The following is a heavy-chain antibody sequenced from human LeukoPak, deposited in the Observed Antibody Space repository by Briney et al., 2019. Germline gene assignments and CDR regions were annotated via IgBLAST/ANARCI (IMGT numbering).Heavy chain of an antibody. CDR3: ARLSVG. V-gene: IGHV3-48*01. D-gene: IGHD3-16*02. CDR2: ISSSSTI. CDR1: GFTFSSYS. J-gene: IGHJ4*02. Sequence: GGSLRLSRAASGFTFSSYSMNWVRQAPGKGLEWVSYISSSSTIYYADSVKGRFTISRDNAKNSLYLQMNSLRAEDTAVYYCARLSVGWGQGTLVTVSS.